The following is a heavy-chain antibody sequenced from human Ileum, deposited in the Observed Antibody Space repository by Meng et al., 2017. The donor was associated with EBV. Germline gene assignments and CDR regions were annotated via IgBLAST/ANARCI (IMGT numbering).Heavy chain of an antibody. D-gene: IGHD3-16*01. CDR3: ARGSGAGGRDWFDP. J-gene: IGHJ5*02. V-gene: IGHV1-8*01. CDR2: MNSYTGNA. CDR1: GYTFINHD. Sequence: QGQLVQSGAGVKNAGASVKVSCKASGYTFINHDINWVRQAAGQGLESIGWMNSYTGNAGYAQKFRGRVTMTRDTSINTAYLEVISLTSEDTAVYYCARGSGAGGRDWFDPWGQGTLVTVSS.